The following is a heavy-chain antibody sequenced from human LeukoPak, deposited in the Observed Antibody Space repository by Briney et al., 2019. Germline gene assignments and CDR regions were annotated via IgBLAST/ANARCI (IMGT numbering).Heavy chain of an antibody. CDR2: VWSDGSNK. V-gene: IGHV3-33*01. D-gene: IGHD3-10*01. CDR1: GFTFSSYG. J-gene: IGHJ4*02. Sequence: PGGSLRLSCAASGFTFSSYGMHWVRQAPGKGLEWMAVVWSDGSNKYYADSVKGRFSISRDNAKNTLYLQMSSLRAEDTAVYYCARDRGPRTGFMVREAYDYWGQGTLVTVSS. CDR3: ARDRGPRTGFMVREAYDY.